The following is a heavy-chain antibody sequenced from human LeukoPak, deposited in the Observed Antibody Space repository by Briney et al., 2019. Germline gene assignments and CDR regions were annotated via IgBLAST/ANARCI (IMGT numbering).Heavy chain of an antibody. CDR2: IHPRDSDT. CDR3: ARRYCSGSSCYLFDS. J-gene: IGHJ4*02. Sequence: GESLKISCKGSGYSFTNYWIGWVRQMPGKGLEWMGIIHPRDSDTRYSPSFQGQVTISADKSISTAYLQWSSLKASDTAMYYCARRYCSGSSCYLFDSWGQGTLVTVSS. CDR1: GYSFTNYW. D-gene: IGHD2-15*01. V-gene: IGHV5-51*01.